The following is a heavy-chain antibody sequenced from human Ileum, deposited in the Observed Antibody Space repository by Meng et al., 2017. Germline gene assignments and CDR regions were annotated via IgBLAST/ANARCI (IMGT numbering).Heavy chain of an antibody. CDR2: IKTSDSST. CDR3: AKGREMNTILDY. D-gene: IGHD5-24*01. V-gene: IGHV3-23*04. J-gene: IGHJ4*02. CDR1: GFTFSSYA. Sequence: LVGFGRRFVEPGGSLGLSCAASGFTFSSYAMAWVRQAPGKGLEWVSTIKTSDSSTYYADSVKGRFTTSRDNSKNTLFLQMNSLRAEDTAVYYCAKGREMNTILDYWGQGTLVTVSS.